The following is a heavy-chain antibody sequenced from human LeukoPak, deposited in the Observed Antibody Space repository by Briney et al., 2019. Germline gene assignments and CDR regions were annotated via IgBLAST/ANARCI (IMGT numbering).Heavy chain of an antibody. V-gene: IGHV3-23*01. CDR3: AKASRPLLYGSGNLDY. J-gene: IGHJ4*02. D-gene: IGHD3-10*01. Sequence: GGSLRLSCAASGFTFSSYAMSWVRQAPGKGLEWVSGISGSGSSTHYADSVKGRFTISRDNAKNTLYLQMNSPRAEDMAVYYCAKASRPLLYGSGNLDYWGQGTLVTVSS. CDR2: ISGSGSST. CDR1: GFTFSSYA.